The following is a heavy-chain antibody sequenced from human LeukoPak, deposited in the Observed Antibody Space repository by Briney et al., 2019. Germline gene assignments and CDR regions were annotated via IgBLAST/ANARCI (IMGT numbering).Heavy chain of an antibody. J-gene: IGHJ5*02. D-gene: IGHD6-13*01. CDR2: IYYSGST. Sequence: PSETLSLTCTVSGGSISSYYWSWIRQPPGKGLEWIGYIYYSGSTNYNPSPKSRVTISVDTSKNQFSLKLSSVTAADTAVYYCARSYSSSWYNWFDPWGQGTLVTVSS. CDR3: ARSYSSSWYNWFDP. CDR1: GGSISSYY. V-gene: IGHV4-59*01.